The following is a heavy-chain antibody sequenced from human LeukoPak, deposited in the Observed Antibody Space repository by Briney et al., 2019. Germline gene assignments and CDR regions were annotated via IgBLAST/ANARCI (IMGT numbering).Heavy chain of an antibody. V-gene: IGHV3-30-3*02. D-gene: IGHD3-10*01. J-gene: IGHJ3*02. Sequence: PGRSLRLSCAASAFPFSSYAMHWVRQAPGKGLEWVAVISYDGSNKYYADSVKGRFTISRDNSKNTLYLQMNSLRAEDTAVYYCASLPVLDAFDIWGQGTMVTVSS. CDR2: ISYDGSNK. CDR3: ASLPVLDAFDI. CDR1: AFPFSSYA.